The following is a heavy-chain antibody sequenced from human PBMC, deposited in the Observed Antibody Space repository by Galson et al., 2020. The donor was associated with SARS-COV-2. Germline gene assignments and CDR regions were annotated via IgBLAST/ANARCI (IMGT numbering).Heavy chain of an antibody. CDR2: ISSSGSTI. D-gene: IGHD4-17*01. CDR1: GFTFSSYE. CDR3: ACYGDYVELPPNYYYGMDV. J-gene: IGHJ6*02. Sequence: GESLKISCAASGFTFSSYEMNWVRQAPGKGLEWVSYISSSGSTIYYADSVKGRFTISRDNAKNSLYLQMNSLRAEDTAVYYCACYGDYVELPPNYYYGMDVWGQGTTVTVSS. V-gene: IGHV3-48*03.